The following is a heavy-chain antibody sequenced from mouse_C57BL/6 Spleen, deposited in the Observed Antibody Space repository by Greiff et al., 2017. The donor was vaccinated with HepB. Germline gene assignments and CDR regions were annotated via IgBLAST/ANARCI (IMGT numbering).Heavy chain of an antibody. CDR2: INPSNGGT. CDR3: STTVVPQAWFAY. J-gene: IGHJ3*01. V-gene: IGHV1-53*01. D-gene: IGHD1-1*01. Sequence: QVQLQQSGTELVKPGASVKLSCKASGYTFTSYWMHWVKQRPGQGLEWIGNINPSNGGTNYNEKFKSKATLTVDKSSSTAYMQLSSLTSEDSAVYYCSTTVVPQAWFAYWGQGTLVTVSA. CDR1: GYTFTSYW.